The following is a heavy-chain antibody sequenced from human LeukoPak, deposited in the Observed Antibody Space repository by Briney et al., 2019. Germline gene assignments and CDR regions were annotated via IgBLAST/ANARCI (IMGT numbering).Heavy chain of an antibody. CDR1: GGSISSSSYY. J-gene: IGHJ4*02. CDR2: IYYSGST. CDR3: ASRLQTYDY. Sequence: SETLSLTCTVSGGSISSSSYYWGWIRQPPGKGLEWIGSIYYSGSTYYNPSLKSRVTISVDTSKNQFSLKLSSVTAADTAVYYCASRLQTYDYWGQGTLVTVSS. D-gene: IGHD1-1*01. V-gene: IGHV4-39*07.